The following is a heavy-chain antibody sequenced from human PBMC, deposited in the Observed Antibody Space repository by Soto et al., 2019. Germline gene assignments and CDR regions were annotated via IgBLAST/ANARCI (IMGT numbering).Heavy chain of an antibody. CDR3: AREYGRSFYPRYYRMDV. CDR2: IKQDGSEK. Sequence: EVQLVESGGGLVQPGGSLRLSCAASGFTLSRYWMSWVRQAPGKGLEWVANIKQDGSEKYYVDSVKGRFTISRDTAKSSLYLRLNSLRAEDTAVYYCAREYGRSFYPRYYRMDVWGQGTTVTVSS. J-gene: IGHJ6*02. D-gene: IGHD6-13*01. V-gene: IGHV3-7*05. CDR1: GFTLSRYW.